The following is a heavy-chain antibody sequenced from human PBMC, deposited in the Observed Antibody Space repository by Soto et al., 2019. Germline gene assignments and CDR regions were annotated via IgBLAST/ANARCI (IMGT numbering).Heavy chain of an antibody. CDR2: ISAYNGNT. J-gene: IGHJ1*01. V-gene: IGHV1-18*01. CDR3: ARYWDIVSTVPEPIQH. D-gene: IGHD5-12*01. CDR1: GYTFTSYG. Sequence: QVQLMQSRAEVKKPGASVKVSCKASGYTFTSYGISWVRQAPGQGLEWMGWISAYNGNTNYAQKLQGRVTMTTDTSTSTVYMELRSLRSDDTAVYYCARYWDIVSTVPEPIQHWGQGTLVTVSS.